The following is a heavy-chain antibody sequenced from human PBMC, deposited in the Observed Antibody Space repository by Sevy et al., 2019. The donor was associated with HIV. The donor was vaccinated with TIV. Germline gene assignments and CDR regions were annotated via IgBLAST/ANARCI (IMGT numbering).Heavy chain of an antibody. J-gene: IGHJ5*02. Sequence: GGSLRLSCAASGFTFSSYGMHWVRQAPGKGLEWVAVIWYDGSNKYYADSVKGRFTISRDNSKNTLYLQMNSLRAEDTAVYYSARDGIVGGYTRGWFDPWGQGTLVTVSS. V-gene: IGHV3-33*01. CDR3: ARDGIVGGYTRGWFDP. D-gene: IGHD2-21*01. CDR1: GFTFSSYG. CDR2: IWYDGSNK.